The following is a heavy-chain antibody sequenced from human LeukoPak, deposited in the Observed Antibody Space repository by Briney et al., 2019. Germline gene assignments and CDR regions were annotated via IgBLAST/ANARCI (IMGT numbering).Heavy chain of an antibody. Sequence: PGGSLRLSCAASGFTFSSSGMTWVRQAPGKGLEWIAYISLSSGVIYYADSVKGRFSISTDNAKNTLYLQMNSLRADDTAVYYCARRAGECSHPYDYWGQGTLVTVSS. V-gene: IGHV3-48*01. D-gene: IGHD2-21*01. CDR2: ISLSSGVI. CDR3: ARRAGECSHPYDY. CDR1: GFTFSSSG. J-gene: IGHJ4*02.